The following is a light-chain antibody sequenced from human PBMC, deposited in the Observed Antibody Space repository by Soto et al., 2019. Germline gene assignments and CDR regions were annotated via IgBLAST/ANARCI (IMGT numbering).Light chain of an antibody. J-gene: IGKJ2*01. Sequence: EIVLTQSPSTLSLSPGERATLSCRASQSVSSYLAWYQQKPGQAPRLLIYASSTMATGIPARSSGSGSGTDFTLTITSLEPEDFAVYYCQQRSNWPLSYTFGQGTQLEIK. CDR3: QQRSNWPLSYT. CDR2: ASS. CDR1: QSVSSY. V-gene: IGKV3-11*01.